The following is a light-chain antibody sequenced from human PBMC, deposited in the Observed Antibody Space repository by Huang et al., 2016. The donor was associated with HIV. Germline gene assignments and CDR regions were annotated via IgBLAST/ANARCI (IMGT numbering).Light chain of an antibody. J-gene: IGKJ4*01. V-gene: IGKV3-11*01. CDR3: QQRDNWPST. CDR1: QSVSSK. CDR2: DAS. Sequence: EIVLTQSPATLSLSPGERATLSCRASQSVSSKLVWYQQKPGQAPRLLIYDASDRATGIPARFSGSGSGTDFTLTINSLEPEDFAGYYCQQRDNWPSTFGGGTKVEIK.